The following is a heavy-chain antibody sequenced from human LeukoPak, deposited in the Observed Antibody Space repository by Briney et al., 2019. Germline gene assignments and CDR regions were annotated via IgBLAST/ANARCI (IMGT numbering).Heavy chain of an antibody. J-gene: IGHJ5*02. D-gene: IGHD3-10*01. Sequence: SVKVSCKASGGTFSSYAISWVRQALGQGLEWMGRIIPILGIANYAQKFQGRVTITADKSTSTAYMELSSLRSEDTAVYYCARDLPQSGSYVNWFDPWGQGTLVTVSS. CDR1: GGTFSSYA. CDR3: ARDLPQSGSYVNWFDP. CDR2: IIPILGIA. V-gene: IGHV1-69*04.